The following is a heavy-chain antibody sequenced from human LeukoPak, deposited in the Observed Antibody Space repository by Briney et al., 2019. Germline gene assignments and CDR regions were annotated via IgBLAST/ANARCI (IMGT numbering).Heavy chain of an antibody. Sequence: PGGSLRLSCAASGLTFSSYAMSWVRQAPGKGLEWVAVISYDGSNKYYADSAKGRFTISRDNSKNTLYLQMNSLRAEGTAVYYCAKEGYGARDAFDIWGQGTMATVSS. V-gene: IGHV3-30*18. J-gene: IGHJ3*02. CDR2: ISYDGSNK. CDR3: AKEGYGARDAFDI. D-gene: IGHD4-17*01. CDR1: GLTFSSYA.